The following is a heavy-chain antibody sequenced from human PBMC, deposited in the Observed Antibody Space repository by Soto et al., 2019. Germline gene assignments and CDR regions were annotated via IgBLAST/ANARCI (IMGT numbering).Heavy chain of an antibody. Sequence: QVQLVESGGGVVQPGRSLRLSCAASGFTFSSYAMHWVRQAPGKGLEWVVVISYDGSKKYYADSVKGRFTISRDNSKNTLYQQMISLRAEDTAVYYWARDLRVAVAGIWNLYDDDYGMDVWGQGTTVTVA. V-gene: IGHV3-30-3*01. CDR3: ARDLRVAVAGIWNLYDDDYGMDV. J-gene: IGHJ6*02. D-gene: IGHD6-19*01. CDR1: GFTFSSYA. CDR2: ISYDGSKK.